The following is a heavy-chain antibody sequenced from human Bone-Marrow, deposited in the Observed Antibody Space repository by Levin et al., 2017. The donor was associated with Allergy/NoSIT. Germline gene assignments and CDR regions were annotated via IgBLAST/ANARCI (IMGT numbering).Heavy chain of an antibody. D-gene: IGHD2-15*01. V-gene: IGHV1-18*01. CDR1: GYTFSRYG. CDR2: INPYNGVT. J-gene: IGHJ5*02. Sequence: ASVKVSCRASGYTFSRYGITWVRQAPGQGLEWLGWINPYNGVTHYAQSVQDRITLTTDTSANTAYMDLRSLRSDDTAMYYCAKDDFGYCDDSECYSGNWFDPWGQGTLITVSS. CDR3: AKDDFGYCDDSECYSGNWFDP.